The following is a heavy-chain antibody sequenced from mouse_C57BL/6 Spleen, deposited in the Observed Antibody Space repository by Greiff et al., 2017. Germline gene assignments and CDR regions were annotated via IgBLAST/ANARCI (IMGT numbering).Heavy chain of an antibody. J-gene: IGHJ3*01. CDR1: GYTFTSYW. CDR3: ARIYSNWFAY. D-gene: IGHD2-5*01. V-gene: IGHV1-69*01. CDR2: IDPSDSYT. Sequence: QVQLQQPGAELVMPGASVKLSCKASGYTFTSYWMHWVKQRPGQGLEWIGEIDPSDSYTNYNQKFKGKSTLTVDKSSSTAYMQLSSLTSEDSAVYYCARIYSNWFAYWGQGTLVTVSA.